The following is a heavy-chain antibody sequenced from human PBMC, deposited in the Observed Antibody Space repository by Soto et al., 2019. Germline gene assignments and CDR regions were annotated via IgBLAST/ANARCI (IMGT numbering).Heavy chain of an antibody. CDR3: AKDQTYDFWSGYFDY. D-gene: IGHD3-3*01. CDR2: ISYDGSNE. V-gene: IGHV3-30*18. CDR1: GFTFSSYG. J-gene: IGHJ4*02. Sequence: GGSLRLSCAASGFTFSSYGMHWVRQAPGKGLEWVAVISYDGSNEYYADSVKGRFTISRDNSKNTLYLQMNSLRAEDTAVYYCAKDQTYDFWSGYFDYWGQGTLVTVSS.